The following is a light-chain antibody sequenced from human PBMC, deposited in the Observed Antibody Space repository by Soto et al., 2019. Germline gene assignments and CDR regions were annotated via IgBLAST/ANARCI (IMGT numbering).Light chain of an antibody. CDR2: GAS. V-gene: IGKV3-20*01. CDR1: QSLSASY. CDR3: QQYNKWPFS. Sequence: EFVLTQSPGTLSLPPGERANLFFRASQSLSASYLAWYQQKPGQAPRLLVYGASSRATGIPDRFSGTGSETDFTLTISGLQSDDSAVYFCQQYNKWPFSFGQGTRLETK. J-gene: IGKJ5*01.